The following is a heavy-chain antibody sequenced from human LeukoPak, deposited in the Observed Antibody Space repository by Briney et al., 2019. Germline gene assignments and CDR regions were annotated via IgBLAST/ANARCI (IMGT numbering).Heavy chain of an antibody. V-gene: IGHV1-69*05. Sequence: SVKVSCKASGGTFSSYAISWVRQAPGQGLEWMGRIIPIFGTANYAQKFQGRVTITTDESTSTAYMELSNLRSEDTAVYYCAKSLADYGDTRYYFDYWGQGTLVTVSS. CDR3: AKSLADYGDTRYYFDY. CDR1: GGTFSSYA. D-gene: IGHD4-17*01. CDR2: IIPIFGTA. J-gene: IGHJ4*02.